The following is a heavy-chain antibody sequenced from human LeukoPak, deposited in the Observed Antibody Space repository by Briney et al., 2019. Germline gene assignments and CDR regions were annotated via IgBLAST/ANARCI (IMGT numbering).Heavy chain of an antibody. D-gene: IGHD6-13*01. CDR3: ASDATNTSSWYPIY. CDR1: GYTLTELS. CDR2: FDPEDGET. V-gene: IGHV1-24*01. J-gene: IGHJ4*02. Sequence: GASVKVSCKVSGYTLTELSMHWVRQAPGKGLEWMGGFDPEDGETIYAQKFQGRVTITADKSTSTAYMELSSLRSEDTAVYYCASDATNTSSWYPIYWGQGTLVTVSS.